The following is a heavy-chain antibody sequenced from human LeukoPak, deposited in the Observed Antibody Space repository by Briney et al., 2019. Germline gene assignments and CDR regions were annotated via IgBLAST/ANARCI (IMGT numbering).Heavy chain of an antibody. CDR1: GFTFSSYG. CDR2: IRYDGSNK. CDR3: AKADSSGYYCLGY. D-gene: IGHD3-22*01. Sequence: GGCLRLSCAASGFTFSSYGMHWVRQAPGKGLEWVAFIRYDGSNKYYADSVKGRFTISRDNSKNTLYLQMNSLRAEDTAVYYCAKADSSGYYCLGYWGQGTLVTVSS. V-gene: IGHV3-30*02. J-gene: IGHJ4*02.